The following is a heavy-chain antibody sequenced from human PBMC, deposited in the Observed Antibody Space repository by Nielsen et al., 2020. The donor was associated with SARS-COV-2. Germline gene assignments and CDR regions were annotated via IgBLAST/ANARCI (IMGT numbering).Heavy chain of an antibody. CDR2: IKQHGSEK. Sequence: GESLKISCAASGFTFSSYWMSWVRQAPGKGLEWVANIKQHGSEKYYVDSVKGRFTISRDNAKNSLYLQMNGLTAEDTAVYYCARVIGYFFDYWGQGTLVTVSS. V-gene: IGHV3-7*01. CDR3: ARVIGYFFDY. D-gene: IGHD1-26*01. CDR1: GFTFSSYW. J-gene: IGHJ4*02.